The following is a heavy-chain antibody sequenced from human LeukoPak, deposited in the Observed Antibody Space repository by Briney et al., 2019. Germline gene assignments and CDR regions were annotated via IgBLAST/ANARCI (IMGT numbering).Heavy chain of an antibody. CDR3: AKPSWSSSGFAPSFDY. Sequence: GRSLRLSCAASGFTLSSYCMHWVRQAPGKGLEWVAVISYDGSDKYYADSVKGRFTISRDNSNNTLYLQMNSLRAEDTAVYYCAKPSWSSSGFAPSFDYWGQGTLVTVSS. CDR1: GFTLSSYC. J-gene: IGHJ4*02. V-gene: IGHV3-30*18. D-gene: IGHD3-22*01. CDR2: ISYDGSDK.